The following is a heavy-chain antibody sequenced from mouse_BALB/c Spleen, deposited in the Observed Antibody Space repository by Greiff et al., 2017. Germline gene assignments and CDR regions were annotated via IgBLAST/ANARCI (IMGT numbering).Heavy chain of an antibody. J-gene: IGHJ4*01. CDR1: GFTFSDYY. CDR2: ISDGGIYT. D-gene: IGHD1-1*02. CDR3: ARDMDYAMDY. Sequence: EVKVEESGGGLVKPGGSLKLSCAASGFTFSDYYMYWVRQTPEKRLEWVATISDGGIYTYYPDSVKGRFTISRDNAKNNLYLQMSSLKSEDTAMYYCARDMDYAMDYWGQGTSVTVSS. V-gene: IGHV5-4*02.